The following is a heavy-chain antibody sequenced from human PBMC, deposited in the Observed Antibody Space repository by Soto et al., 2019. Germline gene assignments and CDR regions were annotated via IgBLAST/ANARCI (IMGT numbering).Heavy chain of an antibody. CDR3: ATGVGGPGIAVPGKFFDY. Sequence: SETMCLTWAVYGGSFSGYDWSWIRQSQGKGLEWIGEINHSRRTNYTPSLKRRVTISVDTSKNPFSLKLSSVTAADTAVHYCATGVGGPGIAVPGKFFDYWGQGPLVTVSS. J-gene: IGHJ4*02. CDR2: INHSRRT. CDR1: GGSFSGYD. D-gene: IGHD6-19*01. V-gene: IGHV4-34*01.